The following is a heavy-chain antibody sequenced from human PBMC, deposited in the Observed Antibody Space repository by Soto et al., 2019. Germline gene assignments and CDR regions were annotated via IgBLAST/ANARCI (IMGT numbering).Heavy chain of an antibody. CDR1: GGSISSSSYY. Sequence: SETLSLTCTVSGGSISSSSYYWGWIRQPPGKGLEWIGSIYYSGSTYYNPSLKSRVTISVDTSKNQFSLRLSSVTAADTAVYYCARPSMADSGYDWEGVAAFDIWGQGTMVTVSS. CDR2: IYYSGST. D-gene: IGHD5-12*01. J-gene: IGHJ3*02. CDR3: ARPSMADSGYDWEGVAAFDI. V-gene: IGHV4-39*01.